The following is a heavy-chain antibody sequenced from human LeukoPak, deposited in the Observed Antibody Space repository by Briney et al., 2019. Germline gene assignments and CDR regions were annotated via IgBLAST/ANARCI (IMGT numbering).Heavy chain of an antibody. CDR2: ISSSGSTI. J-gene: IGHJ3*02. D-gene: IGHD6-19*01. V-gene: IGHV3-11*04. CDR3: ARSSWGVYSSGWSAHAFDI. CDR1: TLNLTDYY. Sequence: PGGSLRLSCAASTLNLTDYYMTWIRQAPGKGLEWVSYISSSGSTIYYADSVKGRFTISRDNAKNSLYLQMNSLRAEDTAVYYCARSSWGVYSSGWSAHAFDIWGQGTMVTVSS.